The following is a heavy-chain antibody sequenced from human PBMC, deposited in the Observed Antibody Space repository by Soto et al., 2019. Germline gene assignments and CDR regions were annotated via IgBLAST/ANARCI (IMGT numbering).Heavy chain of an antibody. CDR1: GYTFTSYA. CDR3: ARDGAVAGNSNFDY. V-gene: IGHV1-3*01. CDR2: ITAGNGNT. Sequence: QVQLVQSGAEVKKPGASVKVSCKASGYTFTSYAMHWVRQAPGQRLEWMGWITAGNGNTKYSQKFQGRVTITRDTAASTAYMELSSLRSEDTAVYYCARDGAVAGNSNFDYWGQGTLVTVSS. J-gene: IGHJ4*02. D-gene: IGHD6-19*01.